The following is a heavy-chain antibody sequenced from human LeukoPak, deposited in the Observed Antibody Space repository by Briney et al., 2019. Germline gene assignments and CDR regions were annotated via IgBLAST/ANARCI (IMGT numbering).Heavy chain of an antibody. CDR2: INPSGGST. CDR3: ASTVTVYDAFDI. CDR1: GYTFTSYY. V-gene: IGHV1-46*01. J-gene: IGHJ3*02. Sequence: ASVKVSCKASGYTFTSYYIHWVRQAPGQGLEWMGIINPSGGSTSYAQKFQGRVTMTGDMSTSTVYMELSSLRSEDTAVYYCASTVTVYDAFDIWGQGTMVTVSS. D-gene: IGHD4-17*01.